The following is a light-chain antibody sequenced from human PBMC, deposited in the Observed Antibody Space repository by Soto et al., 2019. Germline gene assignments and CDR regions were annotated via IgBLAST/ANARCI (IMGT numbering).Light chain of an antibody. CDR1: SSDIGSDNL. Sequence: QSVLTQPPSVSGSPGQSVTISCTGSSSDIGSDNLFSWYQQPPATAPKLMIYELNNRPSGLPDSFSGSTSGNTASLTISGLQAEDEADYYCSLYTSISTYVFGTGTKVTAL. CDR3: SLYTSISTYV. CDR2: ELN. J-gene: IGLJ1*01. V-gene: IGLV2-18*01.